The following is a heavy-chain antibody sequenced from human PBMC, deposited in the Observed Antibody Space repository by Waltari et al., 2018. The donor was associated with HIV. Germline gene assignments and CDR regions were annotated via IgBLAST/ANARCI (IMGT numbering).Heavy chain of an antibody. CDR3: ARGVEGYCTSTSCYLLY. J-gene: IGHJ4*02. CDR2: IYSGGST. V-gene: IGHV3-53*02. CDR1: GYTLRRNY. D-gene: IGHD2-2*01. Sequence: DVQLVETGGGLIQPGGSMRLSCAAYGYTLRRNYMSWVRQATGKGLECVSVIYSGGSTYYANSVRGRFTISRDNSKNTLYLQMNSLTAEDTAVYYCARGVEGYCTSTSCYLLYWGQGTLVAVSS.